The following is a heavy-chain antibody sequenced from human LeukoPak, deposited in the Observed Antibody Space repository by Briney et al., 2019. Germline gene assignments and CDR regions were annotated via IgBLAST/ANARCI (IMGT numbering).Heavy chain of an antibody. CDR3: ASGYSGSWRAFDI. Sequence: SETLSLTCTVSGGSISSGSYYWSWIRQPAGKGLEWIGRIYSSGSTNYNPSLKSRVTMSVDTSRNQFSLKLSSVTAADTAVYYCASGYSGSWRAFDIWGQGTMVTVSS. V-gene: IGHV4-61*02. J-gene: IGHJ3*02. CDR2: IYSSGST. CDR1: GGSISSGSYY. D-gene: IGHD1-26*01.